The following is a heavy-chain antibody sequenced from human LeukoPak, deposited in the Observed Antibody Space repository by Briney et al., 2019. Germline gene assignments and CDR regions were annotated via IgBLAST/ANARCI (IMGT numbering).Heavy chain of an antibody. J-gene: IGHJ4*02. D-gene: IGHD4-23*01. Sequence: GGSLRLSCAASEFTFNNYWMHWVRQAPGKGLVWVSRIASDGSSTTYADSVKGRFSISRDNAKNTLYLQMNSLRVEDTAVYYCARGRPHGNDYWGQGTLVTVSS. CDR2: IASDGSST. CDR1: EFTFNNYW. V-gene: IGHV3-74*01. CDR3: ARGRPHGNDY.